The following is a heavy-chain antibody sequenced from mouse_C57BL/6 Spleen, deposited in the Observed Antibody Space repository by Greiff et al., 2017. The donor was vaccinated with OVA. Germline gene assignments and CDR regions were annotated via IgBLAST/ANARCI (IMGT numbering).Heavy chain of an antibody. CDR2: ISSGSSTI. Sequence: DVKLVESGGGLVKPGGSLKLSCAASGFTFSDYGMHWVRQAPEKGLEWVAYISSGSSTIYYADTVKGRFTISRDNAKNTLFLQMTSLRSEDTAMYYCARDNYYYGSSTGYFDVWGTGTTVTVSS. CDR3: ARDNYYYGSSTGYFDV. D-gene: IGHD1-1*01. J-gene: IGHJ1*03. V-gene: IGHV5-17*01. CDR1: GFTFSDYG.